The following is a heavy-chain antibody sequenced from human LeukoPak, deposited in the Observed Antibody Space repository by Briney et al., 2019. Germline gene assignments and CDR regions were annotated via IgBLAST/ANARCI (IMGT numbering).Heavy chain of an antibody. J-gene: IGHJ4*02. CDR1: GGSFSGYY. D-gene: IGHD3-10*01. CDR2: INHSGST. V-gene: IGHV4-34*01. Sequence: PSETLSLTCAVYGGSFSGYYWSWIRQPPGKGLEWIGEINHSGSTNYNPSLKSRVTISVDTSKNQFSLHLTSVTAADTALYYCARGRGGYYGSGSYLDYWGQGTLVTVSS. CDR3: ARGRGGYYGSGSYLDY.